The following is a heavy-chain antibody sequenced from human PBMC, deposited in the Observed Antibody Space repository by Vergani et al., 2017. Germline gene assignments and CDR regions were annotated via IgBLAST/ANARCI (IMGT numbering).Heavy chain of an antibody. D-gene: IGHD6-13*01. CDR2: ISSSSSYI. CDR1: GFTFSSYS. CDR3: ARVMAAAGDFDY. J-gene: IGHJ4*02. Sequence: EVQLVESGGGLVKPGGFLRLSCAASGFTFSSYSMNWVRQAPGKGLEWVSSISSSSSYIYYADSVKGRFTISRDNAKNSLYLQMNSLRAEDTAVYYCARVMAAAGDFDYWGQGTLVTVSA. V-gene: IGHV3-21*01.